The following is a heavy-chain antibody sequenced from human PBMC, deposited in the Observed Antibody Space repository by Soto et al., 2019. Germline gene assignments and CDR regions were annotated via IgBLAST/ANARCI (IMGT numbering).Heavy chain of an antibody. CDR2: ISSSSSYI. CDR1: GFTFSSYS. V-gene: IGHV3-21*01. D-gene: IGHD2-8*01. J-gene: IGHJ6*02. Sequence: EVQLVESGGGLVKPGGSLRLSCAASGFTFSSYSMNWVRQAPGKGLEWVSSISSSSSYIYYADSVKGRFTISRDNAKNSLYLQMNSLRAEDTAVYYCARDTNGSYGEVTYYYGIDVWGQGTTVTVSS. CDR3: ARDTNGSYGEVTYYYGIDV.